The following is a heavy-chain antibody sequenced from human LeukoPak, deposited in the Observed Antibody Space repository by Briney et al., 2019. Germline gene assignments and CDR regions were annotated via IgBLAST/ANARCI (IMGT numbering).Heavy chain of an antibody. D-gene: IGHD3-3*01. CDR2: ISSSSSTI. V-gene: IGHV3-48*04. CDR3: AREGYYDFWSGYYTGRFLDY. J-gene: IGHJ4*02. CDR1: GFTFSSYS. Sequence: GGSLRLSCAASGFTFSSYSMNWVRQAPGKGLEWVSYISSSSSTIYYADSVKGRFTISRDNAKNSLYLQMNSLRAEDTAVYYCAREGYYDFWSGYYTGRFLDYWGQGTLVTVSS.